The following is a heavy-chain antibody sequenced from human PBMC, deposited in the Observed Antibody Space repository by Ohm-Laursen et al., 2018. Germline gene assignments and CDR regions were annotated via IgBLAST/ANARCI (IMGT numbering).Heavy chain of an antibody. D-gene: IGHD3-9*01. CDR2: LSGSGHDT. CDR1: GFTFSSYA. CDR3: AKTRYFGRGSCVFDY. J-gene: IGHJ4*02. V-gene: IGHV3-23*01. Sequence: SLRLSCAASGFTFSSYAISGVRQAPEKGLEWVSGLSGSGHDTYYTDSVKGRFTISRDNSKNTLYLQMNGLRAEDTAVYYCAKTRYFGRGSCVFDYWGQGTLVTVSS.